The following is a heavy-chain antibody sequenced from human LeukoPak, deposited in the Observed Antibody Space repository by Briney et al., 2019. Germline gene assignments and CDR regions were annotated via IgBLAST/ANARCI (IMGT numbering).Heavy chain of an antibody. CDR1: GYTFTSYY. V-gene: IGHV1-46*01. Sequence: ASVKVSCKASGYTFTSYYTHWVRQAPGQGLEWMGIINPSGGSTSYAQKFQGRVTMTRDTSTSTVYMELSSLRSEDTAVYYCARGAMRDGYIRGAFDIWGQGTMVTVSS. J-gene: IGHJ3*02. CDR2: INPSGGST. D-gene: IGHD5-24*01. CDR3: ARGAMRDGYIRGAFDI.